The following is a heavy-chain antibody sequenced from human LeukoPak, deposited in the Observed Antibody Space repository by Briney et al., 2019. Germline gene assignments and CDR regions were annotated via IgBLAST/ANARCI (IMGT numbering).Heavy chain of an antibody. CDR3: ARAGIGSSWYNRRSSHAFDI. CDR1: GFTFSSYS. J-gene: IGHJ3*02. D-gene: IGHD6-13*01. V-gene: IGHV3-21*01. Sequence: PGGSLRLSCAASGFTFSSYSMNWVRQAPGKGLEWVSSISSSSSYIYYADSVKGRFTISRDNAKNSLYLQMNSLRAEDTAVYYCARAGIGSSWYNRRSSHAFDIWGQGTMVTVSS. CDR2: ISSSSSYI.